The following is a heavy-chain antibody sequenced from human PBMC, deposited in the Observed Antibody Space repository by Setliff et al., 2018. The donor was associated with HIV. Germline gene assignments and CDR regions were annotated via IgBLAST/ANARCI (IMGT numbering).Heavy chain of an antibody. CDR3: ARDSSNWSWAEYFQF. J-gene: IGHJ1*01. V-gene: IGHV3-7*01. CDR2: IKQDGSEK. D-gene: IGHD6-13*01. CDR1: GFTFSNYW. Sequence: PGGSLRLSCAASGFTFSNYWMNWVRQAPGKGLEWVANIKQDGSEKYYVDSVKGRFTISRDNAKNSLSLQMNSLRAEDTAVYYCARDSSNWSWAEYFQFWGQGTPVTVSS.